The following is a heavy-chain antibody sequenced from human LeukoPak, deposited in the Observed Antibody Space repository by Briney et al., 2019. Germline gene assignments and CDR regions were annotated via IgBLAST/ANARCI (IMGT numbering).Heavy chain of an antibody. Sequence: PSETLSLTCAVSGVSIGTSDWWTWVRQPPGKGLELIGEIYHGGSTNYNPSLKSRVTMSVDKSKNQFSLRLSSVTAADTAVYYCARGSIPVAGTSLLGYWGQGTLVTVSS. D-gene: IGHD6-19*01. J-gene: IGHJ4*02. V-gene: IGHV4-4*02. CDR2: IYHGGST. CDR1: GVSIGTSDW. CDR3: ARGSIPVAGTSLLGY.